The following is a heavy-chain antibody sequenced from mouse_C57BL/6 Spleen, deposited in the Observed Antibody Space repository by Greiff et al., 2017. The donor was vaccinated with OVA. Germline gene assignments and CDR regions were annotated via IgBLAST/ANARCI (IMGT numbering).Heavy chain of an antibody. Sequence: EVQLVESGGGLVKPGGSLKLSCAASGFTFSDYGMHWVRQAPEKGLEWVAYISSGSSTIYYADTVKGRFTISRDNAKNTLFLQMSSLRSEDAALYCCARPWDDSDGALDFWGTGTSVTVSS. CDR2: ISSGSSTI. J-gene: IGHJ4*01. V-gene: IGHV5-17*01. D-gene: IGHD4-1*01. CDR1: GFTFSDYG. CDR3: ARPWDDSDGALDF.